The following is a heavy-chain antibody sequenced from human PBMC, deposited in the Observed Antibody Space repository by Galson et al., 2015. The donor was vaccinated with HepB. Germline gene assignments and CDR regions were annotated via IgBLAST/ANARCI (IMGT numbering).Heavy chain of an antibody. D-gene: IGHD6-19*01. CDR2: IRFDGINK. CDR1: GFTFSSYG. Sequence: SLRLSCAASGFTFSSYGMHGVRQAPGKGLEWVALIRFDGINKYYGDSVKGRFTISRDNSKNTLYLQMNSLRAEDTAAYYCAKDPLPSSSGWYFDYWGQGTRVTVSS. CDR3: AKDPLPSSSGWYFDY. V-gene: IGHV3-30*02. J-gene: IGHJ4*02.